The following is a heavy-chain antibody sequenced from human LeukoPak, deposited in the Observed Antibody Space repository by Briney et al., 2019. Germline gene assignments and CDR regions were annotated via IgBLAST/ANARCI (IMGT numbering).Heavy chain of an antibody. V-gene: IGHV3-48*01. J-gene: IGHJ6*02. CDR3: ARAAGPYGMDV. CDR1: GFTFSSYS. CDR2: ISSSSSTI. Sequence: GGSLRLSCAASGFTFSSYSMNWVRQAPGKGLEWVSYISSSSSTIYYADSVKGRFTISRDNAKNSLYLQMNSLRAEDTAVYYCARAAGPYGMDVRGQGTTVTVSS.